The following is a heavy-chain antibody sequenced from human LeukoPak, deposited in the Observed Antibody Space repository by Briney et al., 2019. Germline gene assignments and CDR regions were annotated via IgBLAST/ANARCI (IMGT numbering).Heavy chain of an antibody. CDR3: AIPWREDGDYWSFNY. D-gene: IGHD4-17*01. J-gene: IGHJ4*02. Sequence: GGRLSFSCAAAVFTFSNAIIGCRRHAPGKGLEWVSGISGSGGSTYYADSVEGRFTISRDNPKNTLSLQMNSRRAENTAVYYCAIPWREDGDYWSFNYWGQGTLVT. CDR1: VFTFSNAI. V-gene: IGHV3-23*01. CDR2: ISGSGGST.